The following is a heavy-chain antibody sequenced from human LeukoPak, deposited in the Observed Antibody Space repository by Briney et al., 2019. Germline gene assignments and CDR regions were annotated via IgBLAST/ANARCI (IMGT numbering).Heavy chain of an antibody. CDR1: GGSISSGGYY. D-gene: IGHD3-9*01. J-gene: IGHJ4*02. V-gene: IGHV4-31*03. CDR2: IYYSGST. CDR3: ASHYYDILTGYTPRFDY. Sequence: PSGTLSLTCTVSGGSISSGGYYWSWIRQHPGKGLEWIGYIYYSGSTYYNPSLKSRVTISVDTSKNQFSLKLSSVTAADTAVYYCASHYYDILTGYTPRFDYWGQGTLVNVSS.